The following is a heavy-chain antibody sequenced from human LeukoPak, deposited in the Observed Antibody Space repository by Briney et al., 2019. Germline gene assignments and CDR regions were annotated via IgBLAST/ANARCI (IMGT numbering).Heavy chain of an antibody. D-gene: IGHD3-22*01. CDR2: IRYDGSNK. V-gene: IGHV3-30*02. CDR3: GKADMIVVVTLEY. Sequence: GGSLRLSCAASGFTFSSYGMHWVRQAPGKGLEWVAFIRYDGSNKYYADSVKGRFTISRDNSKNTLYLQMNSLRAEDTAVYYCGKADMIVVVTLEYWGQGTLVTVSS. J-gene: IGHJ4*02. CDR1: GFTFSSYG.